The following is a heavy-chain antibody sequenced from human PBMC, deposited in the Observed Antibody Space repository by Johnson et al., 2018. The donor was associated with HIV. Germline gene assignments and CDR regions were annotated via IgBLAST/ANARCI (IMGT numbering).Heavy chain of an antibody. CDR3: ARQTLRTFDI. D-gene: IGHD3-16*01. J-gene: IGHJ3*02. V-gene: IGHV3-23*01. CDR2: ISGSGDST. CDR1: GFTFSSYA. Sequence: VQLLESGGGLVQPGGSLRLSCAASGFTFSSYAMNWVRQAPGKGLEWVSAISGSGDSTYYADSVKGRFTISRDNSKNTLHLQMNNVRAEDTAIYYCARQTLRTFDIWGQGTMVTVSS.